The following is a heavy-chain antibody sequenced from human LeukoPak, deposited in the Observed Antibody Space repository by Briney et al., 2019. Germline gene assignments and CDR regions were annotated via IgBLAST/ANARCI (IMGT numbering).Heavy chain of an antibody. CDR3: ARGVAGDYFDY. D-gene: IGHD6-19*01. Sequence: GRSLRLSCAASGFTFSSYAMHWVRQAPGKGLEWVAVILYDGSNKYYADSVKGRFTISRDNSKNTLYLQMNSLRAEDTAVYYCARGVAGDYFDYWGQGTLVTVSS. CDR2: ILYDGSNK. CDR1: GFTFSSYA. J-gene: IGHJ4*02. V-gene: IGHV3-30*04.